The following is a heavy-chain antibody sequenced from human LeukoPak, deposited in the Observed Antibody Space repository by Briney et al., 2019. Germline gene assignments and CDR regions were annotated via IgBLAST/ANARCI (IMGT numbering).Heavy chain of an antibody. D-gene: IGHD4-17*01. CDR2: IYYSGST. CDR3: ARSPVTTGYYFDY. J-gene: IGHJ4*02. Sequence: SETLSLTCTVSGGSISSYYWSWIRQPPGKGLEWIGYIYYSGSTNYNPSLTSRVTISVYTSKNQFSLELSSVTAADTAEYYCARSPVTTGYYFDYWGQGTLVTVS. CDR1: GGSISSYY. V-gene: IGHV4-59*01.